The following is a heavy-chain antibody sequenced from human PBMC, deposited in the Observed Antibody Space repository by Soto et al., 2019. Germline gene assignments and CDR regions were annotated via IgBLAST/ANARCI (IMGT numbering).Heavy chain of an antibody. CDR3: ARIDCTGNNCKPYYHYGMDV. CDR2: ISYDGSNK. J-gene: IGHJ6*02. D-gene: IGHD2-8*02. Sequence: GGSLRLSCAAYGFTFSSYAMHWVRQAPGKGLEWVAVISYDGSNKYYADSVRGRFTVSRDNSKNTLYLQMNSLRDEDTAVYYCARIDCTGNNCKPYYHYGMDVWGQGTTVTVSS. CDR1: GFTFSSYA. V-gene: IGHV3-30-3*01.